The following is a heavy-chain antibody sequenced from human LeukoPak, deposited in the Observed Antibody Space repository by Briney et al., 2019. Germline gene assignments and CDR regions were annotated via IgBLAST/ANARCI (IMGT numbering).Heavy chain of an antibody. CDR1: GDSITNFY. CDR3: ARDSGTTGEVKFDP. D-gene: IGHD3-10*01. Sequence: SETLSLTCTVSGDSITNFYWSWSRHPAGKGLEWLGRIYSSGTITYNPSLERRVSMSVDTSKNQFSLKLSSVTAADTAVYYCARDSGTTGEVKFDPWGQGTLVIVSS. CDR2: IYSSGTI. J-gene: IGHJ5*02. V-gene: IGHV4-4*07.